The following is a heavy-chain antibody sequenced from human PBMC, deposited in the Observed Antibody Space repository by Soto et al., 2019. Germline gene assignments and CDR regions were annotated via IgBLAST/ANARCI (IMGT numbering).Heavy chain of an antibody. CDR2: MNPNSGNT. D-gene: IGHD2-15*01. Sequence: RASVKVSCKASGYTFTSYDINWVRQATGQGLEWMGWMNPNSGNTGYAQKFQGRVTITRNTSISTAYMELSSLRPEDTAVYYCAAGMVCSGGSCNDYWGQGTLVTVSS. J-gene: IGHJ4*02. V-gene: IGHV1-8*01. CDR1: GYTFTSYD. CDR3: AAGMVCSGGSCNDY.